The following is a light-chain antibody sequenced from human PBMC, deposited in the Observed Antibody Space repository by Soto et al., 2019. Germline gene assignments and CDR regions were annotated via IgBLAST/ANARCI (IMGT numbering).Light chain of an antibody. CDR3: QQSYSTPIS. Sequence: QMTQSPSSLSASVGDRVTISCRASQSISSSLSWYLQKPGKAPNLLIYAASSLQSGVPSRFSGSGSGTDFSLTISILQPEDFATYYCQQSYSTPISFGEGTKVDIK. V-gene: IGKV1-39*01. CDR2: AAS. J-gene: IGKJ1*01. CDR1: QSISSS.